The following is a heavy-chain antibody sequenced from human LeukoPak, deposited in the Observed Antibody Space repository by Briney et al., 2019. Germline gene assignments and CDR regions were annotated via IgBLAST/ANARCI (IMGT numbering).Heavy chain of an antibody. V-gene: IGHV4-38-2*01. J-gene: IGHJ4*02. CDR2: VYHSGST. D-gene: IGHD1-26*01. CDR1: GYSISSGYY. CDR3: ARSSWGSYHEYYFDY. Sequence: SETLSLTCALSGYSISSGYYWAWVRHPPRQGLEWIGSVYHSGSTYYNPSLTSRVTIAVDTSKNQFSLKLSSVTAADTAVYYCARSSWGSYHEYYFDYWGQGTLVTVSS.